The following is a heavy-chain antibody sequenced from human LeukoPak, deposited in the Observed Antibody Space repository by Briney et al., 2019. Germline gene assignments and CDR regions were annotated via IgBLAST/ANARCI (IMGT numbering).Heavy chain of an antibody. J-gene: IGHJ4*02. CDR1: GFTVSSNY. V-gene: IGHV3-66*01. CDR2: IYSGGST. CDR3: ARGGIGDYGARFDY. D-gene: IGHD4-17*01. Sequence: GGSLRLSCAASGFTVSSNYMSWVRQAPGKGLEWVSVIYSGGSTYYADSVKGRFTISRDNSKNTLYLQMNSLRAEDTAVYYCARGGIGDYGARFDYRGQGTLVTVSS.